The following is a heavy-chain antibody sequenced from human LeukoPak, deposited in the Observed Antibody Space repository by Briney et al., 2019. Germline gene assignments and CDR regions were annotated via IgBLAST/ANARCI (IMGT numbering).Heavy chain of an antibody. Sequence: GGSLRLSCAASGFTFSSYGMHWVRQAPGKGLEGVAFIRYDGSNKYYADSVKGRFTISRDNSKNTLYLQMNSLRAEDTAVYYCARDGRIAAAGTRGAVDYWGQGTLVTVSS. CDR3: ARDGRIAAAGTRGAVDY. CDR1: GFTFSSYG. V-gene: IGHV3-30*02. D-gene: IGHD6-13*01. J-gene: IGHJ4*02. CDR2: IRYDGSNK.